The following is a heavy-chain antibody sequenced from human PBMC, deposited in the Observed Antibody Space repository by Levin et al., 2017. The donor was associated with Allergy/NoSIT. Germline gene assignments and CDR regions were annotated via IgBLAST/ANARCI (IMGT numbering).Heavy chain of an antibody. D-gene: IGHD3-10*01. CDR2: ISYDTTKR. J-gene: IGHJ5*02. V-gene: IGHV3-30-3*01. CDR1: GSGFTFSSFA. Sequence: GGSLRLSCSASGSGFTFSSFAMFWVRQAPGKGLEWLSFISYDTTKRYYAESVKGRFTISRDNSENILYLQMNSLRKEDTAVYYCARGFGSGGYYPAFDPWGQGTLVIVSS. CDR3: ARGFGSGGYYPAFDP.